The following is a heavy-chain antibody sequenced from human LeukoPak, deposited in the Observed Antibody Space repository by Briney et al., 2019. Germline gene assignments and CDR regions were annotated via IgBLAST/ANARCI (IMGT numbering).Heavy chain of an antibody. CDR3: ARDRGIAAAGIWFDP. CDR1: GYTFTGYY. V-gene: IGHV1-2*02. J-gene: IGHJ5*02. Sequence: GASVKVSCKAPGYTFTGYYMHWVRQAPGQGLEWMGWINPNSGGTNYAQKFQGRVTMTRDTSISTAYMELSRLRSDDTAVYYCARDRGIAAAGIWFDPWGQGTLVTVSS. CDR2: INPNSGGT. D-gene: IGHD6-13*01.